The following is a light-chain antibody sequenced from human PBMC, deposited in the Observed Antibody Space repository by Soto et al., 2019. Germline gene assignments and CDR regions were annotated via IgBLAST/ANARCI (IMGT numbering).Light chain of an antibody. CDR2: GAS. J-gene: IGKJ1*01. CDR3: QQYGSSPRT. CDR1: QSVSSNY. V-gene: IGKV3-20*01. Sequence: EIVLTQSPGTLSLSPGERATLSCRASQSVSSNYLAWYQQKPGQAPRLLIYGASSRATGIPDRFSGSGSGTDFTLSISRLESEDFAVYYCQQYGSSPRTFGQGTKVDIX.